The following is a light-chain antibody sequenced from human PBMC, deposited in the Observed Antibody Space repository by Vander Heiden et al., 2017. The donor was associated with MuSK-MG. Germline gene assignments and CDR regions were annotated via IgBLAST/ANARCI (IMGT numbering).Light chain of an antibody. CDR3: LQNYKYPPT. J-gene: IGKJ2*01. CDR2: AAS. V-gene: IGKV1-17*03. CDR1: QDIENF. Sequence: IQMTQSPSAMSASVGDRVTITCRASQDIENFLAWFQQTPGKVPKRLIYAASNLQRGVPSRFSGSGSGTEFTLTISSLQPEDFATYFCLQNYKYPPTFGQGSKLEI.